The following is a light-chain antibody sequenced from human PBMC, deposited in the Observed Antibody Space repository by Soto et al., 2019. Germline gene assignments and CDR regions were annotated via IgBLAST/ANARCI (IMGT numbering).Light chain of an antibody. Sequence: EIQMTQSPSTLSASVGDRVTITCRASQSISSWLAWYQQRPGKAPKLLIYKASSLESGVPSMFSGSGSGTEFTLTISSLQPDDSATYYCQQYDNGWTFGQGTKVEI. J-gene: IGKJ1*01. CDR2: KAS. CDR3: QQYDNGWT. CDR1: QSISSW. V-gene: IGKV1-5*03.